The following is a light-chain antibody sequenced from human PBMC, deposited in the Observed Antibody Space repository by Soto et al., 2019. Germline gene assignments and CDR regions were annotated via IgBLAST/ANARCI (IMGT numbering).Light chain of an antibody. CDR1: SSNIGAYYD. V-gene: IGLV1-40*01. CDR3: QSYDSSLTGYV. Sequence: QSVPRQPASVSWAPCHTVTIACTGRSSNIGAYYDVHWYQQLPGTAPKLLIHGNNNRPSGVPDRFSGSKSGTSASLAITGLRAEDEADYHCQSYDSSLTGYVFGTGTKVTVL. J-gene: IGLJ1*01. CDR2: GNN.